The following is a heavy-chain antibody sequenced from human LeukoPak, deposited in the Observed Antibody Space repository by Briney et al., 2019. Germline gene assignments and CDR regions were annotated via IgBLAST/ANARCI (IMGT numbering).Heavy chain of an antibody. V-gene: IGHV5-51*01. CDR2: IYPGDSDT. Sequence: GESLQISCKGSGYSFTNYWIGWVRQLPGKGLEWMGIIYPGDSDTRYSPSFQGQVTISADKSINTAYLQWSSLKASDTAMYYCARRGEDYYFDYWGQGILVTVCS. J-gene: IGHJ4*02. CDR3: ARRGEDYYFDY. CDR1: GYSFTNYW. D-gene: IGHD3-10*01.